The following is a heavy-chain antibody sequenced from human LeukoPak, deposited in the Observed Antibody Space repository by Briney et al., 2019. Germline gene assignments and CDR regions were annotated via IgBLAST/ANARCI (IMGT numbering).Heavy chain of an antibody. V-gene: IGHV3-20*01. CDR1: GFTFSTYT. J-gene: IGHJ5*02. CDR2: INWNGGST. CDR3: ARVLGSGSYWFDP. D-gene: IGHD3-10*01. Sequence: PGGSLRLSCAASGFTFSTYTMNWVRQAPGKGLEWVSGINWNGGSTGYADSVKGRFTISRDNAKNSLYLQMNSLRAEDTALYHCARVLGSGSYWFDPWGQGTLVTVSS.